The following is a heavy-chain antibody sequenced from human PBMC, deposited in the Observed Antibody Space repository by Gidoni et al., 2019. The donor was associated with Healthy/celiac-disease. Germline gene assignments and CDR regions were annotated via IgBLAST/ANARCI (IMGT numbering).Heavy chain of an antibody. Sequence: QVQLQESGPGLVKPSQTLSLTCTVSGGSISRGDYYWSWIRQPPGKGLEWIGYIYYSGSTYYNPSLKSRVTISVDTSKNQFSLKLSSVTAADTAVYYCARDKVVRGVISFWPNAFDIWGQGTMVTVSS. J-gene: IGHJ3*02. D-gene: IGHD3-10*01. CDR1: GGSISRGDYY. CDR2: IYYSGST. V-gene: IGHV4-30-4*01. CDR3: ARDKVVRGVISFWPNAFDI.